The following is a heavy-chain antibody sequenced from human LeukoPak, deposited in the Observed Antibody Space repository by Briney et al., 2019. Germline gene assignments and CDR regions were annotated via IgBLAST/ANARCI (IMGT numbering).Heavy chain of an antibody. CDR1: GDSVSSNSAA. Sequence: SQTLSLTCVISGDSVSSNSAAWNWIRQSPSRGLEWLGRTYYRSKCYNDYAVSVKSRITINPDTSRNQVSLQLNSMTPEDTAIYYCVRGPGAFEIWGRGTLVTVSS. V-gene: IGHV6-1*01. CDR2: TYYRSKCYN. CDR3: VRGPGAFEI. J-gene: IGHJ3*02.